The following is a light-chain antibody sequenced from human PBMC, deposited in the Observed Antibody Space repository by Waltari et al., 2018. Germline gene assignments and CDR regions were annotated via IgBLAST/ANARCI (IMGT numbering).Light chain of an antibody. CDR2: TAS. CDR1: ETIRIY. Sequence: DIQMTQSPSSLSASVGDRVTITCRASETIRIYLNWYQQKPGKAPKLLINTASRLQSGVPSRFSGRGSGTDFTLHISTLQHEDFATYYCQQSYSIPLTCGGGTKVEIK. V-gene: IGKV1-39*01. J-gene: IGKJ4*01. CDR3: QQSYSIPLT.